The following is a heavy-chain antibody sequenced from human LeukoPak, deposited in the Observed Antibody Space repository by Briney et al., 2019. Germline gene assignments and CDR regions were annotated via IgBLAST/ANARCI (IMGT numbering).Heavy chain of an antibody. Sequence: SETLSLTCTVSGGSISSSSYYWGWIRQPPGKGLEWIGSIYYSGSTYYNPSLKSRVTISVDTSKNQFSLKLSSVTAADTAVYYCARDRWDYVWGSYRKDAFDIWGQGTMVTVSS. J-gene: IGHJ3*02. CDR1: GGSISSSSYY. CDR3: ARDRWDYVWGSYRKDAFDI. D-gene: IGHD3-16*02. V-gene: IGHV4-39*07. CDR2: IYYSGST.